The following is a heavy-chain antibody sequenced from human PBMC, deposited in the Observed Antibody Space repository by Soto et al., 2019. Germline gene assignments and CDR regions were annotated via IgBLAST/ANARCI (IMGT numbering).Heavy chain of an antibody. CDR1: GFTFSDYY. Sequence: VQLVESGGGLVKPGGSLRLSCAASGFTFSDYYMSWIRQAPGKGLEWVGRIKSKTNGGTTDYAAPVIGRFTISRDDSKNTLYLQMNSLKTEDTAVYYCTTDDPINRYWGQGTLVTVSS. J-gene: IGHJ4*02. CDR3: TTDDPINRY. V-gene: IGHV3-15*01. CDR2: IKSKTNGGTT.